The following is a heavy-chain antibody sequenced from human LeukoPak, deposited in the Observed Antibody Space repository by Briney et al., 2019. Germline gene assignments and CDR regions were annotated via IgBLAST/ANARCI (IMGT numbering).Heavy chain of an antibody. Sequence: PGGSLRLSCTASGFTFSSYTMNWVRQAPGKGLEWVSSISGSSDSIYYADSMKGRFTISRDNAKRSLYLQMNSLRAEDTAVYYCATSIVVVPAATGGTDAFDIWGQGTMVTVSS. CDR1: GFTFSSYT. CDR3: ATSIVVVPAATGGTDAFDI. J-gene: IGHJ3*02. V-gene: IGHV3-21*01. CDR2: ISGSSDSI. D-gene: IGHD2-2*01.